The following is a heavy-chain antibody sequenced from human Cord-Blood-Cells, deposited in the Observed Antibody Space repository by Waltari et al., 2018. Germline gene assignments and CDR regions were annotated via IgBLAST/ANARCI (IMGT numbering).Heavy chain of an antibody. CDR2: ISPILGTA. D-gene: IGHD1-20*01. Sequence: QVQLVQSGAEVKKPGSSVKVSCKASGGTFSSYAISWVRQAPGQGLEWLGGISPILGTANYAQKFQGRVTITADKSTSTAYMGLSSLRSEDTAVYYCARVADITGTAFDIWGQGTMVTVSS. J-gene: IGHJ3*02. V-gene: IGHV1-69*06. CDR3: ARVADITGTAFDI. CDR1: GGTFSSYA.